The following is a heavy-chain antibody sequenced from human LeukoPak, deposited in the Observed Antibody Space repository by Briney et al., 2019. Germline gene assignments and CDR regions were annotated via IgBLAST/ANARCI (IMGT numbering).Heavy chain of an antibody. V-gene: IGHV3-20*04. J-gene: IGHJ4*02. CDR3: ARGLSGYASSLGY. D-gene: IGHD6-6*01. CDR1: GFSFDDYG. CDR2: INWNGDIT. Sequence: GGSLRLSCAASGFSFDDYGMSWVRQAPGKGLEWVSGINWNGDITDYADSVKGRFTISRDNAKNSLYLQMNSLRAEDTAVYYCARGLSGYASSLGYWGQGTLVTVSA.